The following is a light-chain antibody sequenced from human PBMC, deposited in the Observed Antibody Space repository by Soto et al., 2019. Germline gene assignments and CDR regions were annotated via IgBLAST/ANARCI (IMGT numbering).Light chain of an antibody. Sequence: ASRMTQSPSSLSASTGDRVTITCRASKGISSYLAWYQQKPGKAPKLLIYAASTLQSGVPSRFCGSGSGTDFTLTISCLQSEDFATYYCQQYYSYPQTFGQGTKVEIK. V-gene: IGKV1-8*01. CDR2: AAS. CDR1: KGISSY. J-gene: IGKJ1*01. CDR3: QQYYSYPQT.